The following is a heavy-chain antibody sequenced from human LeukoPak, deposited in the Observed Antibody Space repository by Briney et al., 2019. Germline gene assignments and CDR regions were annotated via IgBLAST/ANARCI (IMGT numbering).Heavy chain of an antibody. D-gene: IGHD3-3*01. CDR2: ISYDGSNK. CDR1: GFTFSSYA. Sequence: GRSLRLSCAASGFTFSSYAMHWVRQAPGKGLEWVAVISYDGSNKYYADSVKGRFTISRDNAKNSLYLQMNSLRAEDTAVYYCARDGYDFWSGYHYYYYYGMDVWGQGTTVTVSS. J-gene: IGHJ6*02. CDR3: ARDGYDFWSGYHYYYYYGMDV. V-gene: IGHV3-30-3*01.